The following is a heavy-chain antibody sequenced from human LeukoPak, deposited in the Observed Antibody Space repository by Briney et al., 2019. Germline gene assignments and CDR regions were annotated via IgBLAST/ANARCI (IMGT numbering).Heavy chain of an antibody. CDR2: ISSNGGDT. Sequence: GGSLRLSCAASGFIFSSYAMHWIRQSPGEGLEYVSAISSNGGDTYYANFVKGRFTISRDNSKNTLYLQMGSLRADDMAVYYCARATWTQRWKLFDYWGQGTLVTVSS. D-gene: IGHD5-24*01. CDR1: GFIFSSYA. J-gene: IGHJ4*02. CDR3: ARATWTQRWKLFDY. V-gene: IGHV3-64*01.